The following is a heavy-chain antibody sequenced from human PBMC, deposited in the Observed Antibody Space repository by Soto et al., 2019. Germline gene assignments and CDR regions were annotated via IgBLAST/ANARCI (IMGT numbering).Heavy chain of an antibody. V-gene: IGHV1-69*01. Sequence: QVQLVQSGAEVKKPGSSVKVSCKASGGTFSSYAISWVRQAPGQGLEWMGGIIPIFGTANYAQKFQGRVTITADESTSTAYMELSSLRSEDTAVYYCATLTLYYDILTGYYPHYYYGMDVWGQGTTVTVSS. CDR1: GGTFSSYA. J-gene: IGHJ6*02. CDR3: ATLTLYYDILTGYYPHYYYGMDV. CDR2: IIPIFGTA. D-gene: IGHD3-9*01.